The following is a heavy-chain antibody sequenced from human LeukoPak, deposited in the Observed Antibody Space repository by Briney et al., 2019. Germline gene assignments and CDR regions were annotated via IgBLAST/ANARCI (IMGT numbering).Heavy chain of an antibody. CDR1: GGSISSSNSY. Sequence: GSLRLSCTVSGGSISSSNSYWGWIRQPPGKGLEWIGSIHYSGSTYYNPSLKGRVTISVDTSKNQFFLKLSSVTAADTAVYYCARLYYYDSSGYVDYWGQGTLVAVSS. CDR3: ARLYYYDSSGYVDY. J-gene: IGHJ4*02. V-gene: IGHV4-39*01. D-gene: IGHD3-22*01. CDR2: IHYSGST.